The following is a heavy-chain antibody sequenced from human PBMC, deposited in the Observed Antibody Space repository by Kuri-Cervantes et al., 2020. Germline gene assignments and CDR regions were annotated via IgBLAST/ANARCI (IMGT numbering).Heavy chain of an antibody. CDR2: IYYSGST. V-gene: IGHV4-31*03. CDR3: ARVDIAVAGGEGY. D-gene: IGHD6-19*01. J-gene: IGHJ4*02. CDR1: GGSISSGGYY. Sequence: SETLSLTCTVSGGSISSGGYYWSWIRQHPGKGLEWIGYIYYSGSTYYNPSPKGRVTISVDTSKNQFSLKLSSVTAADTAVYYCARVDIAVAGGEGYWGQGTLVTVSS.